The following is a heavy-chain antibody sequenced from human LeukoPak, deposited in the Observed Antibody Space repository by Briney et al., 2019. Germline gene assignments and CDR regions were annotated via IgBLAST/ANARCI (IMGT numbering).Heavy chain of an antibody. Sequence: WASVKVSCKASGYTFTSYDINWARQATGQGLEWMGWVNPNSANTAYAQKLQGRVTMTRNTSISTAYMELSSLRSEDTAVYYCAIKLSSGGYWGQGTLVTVSS. CDR3: AIKLSSGGY. CDR1: GYTFTSYD. D-gene: IGHD3-22*01. CDR2: VNPNSANT. V-gene: IGHV1-8*01. J-gene: IGHJ4*02.